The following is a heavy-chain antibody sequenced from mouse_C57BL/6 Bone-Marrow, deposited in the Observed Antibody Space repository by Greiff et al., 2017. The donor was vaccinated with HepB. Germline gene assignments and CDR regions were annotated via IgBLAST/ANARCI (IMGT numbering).Heavy chain of an antibody. D-gene: IGHD1-1*01. CDR2: IDPSDSET. J-gene: IGHJ2*01. CDR1: GYTFTSYW. CDR3: ARSDYYGSSVDY. Sequence: QVQLQQPGAELVRPGSSVKLSCKASGYTFTSYWMHWVKQRPIQGLEWIGNIDPSDSETHYNQKFKDKATWTVDKSSSTAYMQLSSLTSEDSAVYYCARSDYYGSSVDYWGQGTTLTVSS. V-gene: IGHV1-52*01.